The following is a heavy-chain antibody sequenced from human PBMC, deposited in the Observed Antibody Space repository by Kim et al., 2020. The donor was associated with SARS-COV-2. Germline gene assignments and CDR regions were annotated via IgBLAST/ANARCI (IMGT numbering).Heavy chain of an antibody. Sequence: GGSLRLSCAASGFTFSNAWMSWVRQAPGKGLEWVGRIKSKTDGGTTDYAAPVKGRFTISRVDSKNTLYLQMNSLKTEDTAVYYCTVKTYYDFWSGYLTYFDYWGQGTLVTVSS. CDR3: TVKTYYDFWSGYLTYFDY. CDR1: GFTFSNAW. D-gene: IGHD3-3*01. V-gene: IGHV3-15*01. J-gene: IGHJ4*02. CDR2: IKSKTDGGTT.